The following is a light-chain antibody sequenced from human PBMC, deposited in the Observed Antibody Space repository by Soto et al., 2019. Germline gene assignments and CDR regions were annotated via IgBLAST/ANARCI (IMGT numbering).Light chain of an antibody. Sequence: DIQMTQSPSSLSASVGDRVTITCRASRTISTYLNWYQQKPGRAPKLLIFAASSLQSGVPPRFSGSGSGTDFTLTVSSLQPEDFATYFCQQGYSTPLTFGGGTKVDIK. V-gene: IGKV1-39*01. J-gene: IGKJ4*01. CDR3: QQGYSTPLT. CDR1: RTISTY. CDR2: AAS.